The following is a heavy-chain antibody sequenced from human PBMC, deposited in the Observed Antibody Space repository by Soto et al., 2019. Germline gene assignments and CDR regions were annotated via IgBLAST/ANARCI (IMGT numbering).Heavy chain of an antibody. CDR2: IYYSGHT. D-gene: IGHD2-2*01. J-gene: IGHJ6*02. CDR3: AGSSLSGMDV. Sequence: QVQLQESGPGLVKPSQTLSLTCSVSGGSISSGYYYWSWIRQPPGKGLEWIGSIYYSGHTYYNPCLKSRLIISIGTAKSQFPLKVGSVTASYTAVYYCAGSSLSGMDVWGQGTTVTVSS. CDR1: GGSISSGYYY. V-gene: IGHV4-30-4*01.